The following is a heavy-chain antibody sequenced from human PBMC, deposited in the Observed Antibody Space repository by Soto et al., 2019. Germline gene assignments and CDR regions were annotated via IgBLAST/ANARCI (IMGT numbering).Heavy chain of an antibody. D-gene: IGHD3-22*01. CDR2: ISAYNGNT. Sequence: ASVKVSCKASGYTFTSHGISWVRQAPGQGLEWMGWISAYNGNTNYAQKLQGRVTMTTDTSTSTAYMELRSLRSDDTAVYYCASTLGYDSSGYYYGWFDPWGQGTLVTVSS. J-gene: IGHJ5*02. CDR3: ASTLGYDSSGYYYGWFDP. V-gene: IGHV1-18*01. CDR1: GYTFTSHG.